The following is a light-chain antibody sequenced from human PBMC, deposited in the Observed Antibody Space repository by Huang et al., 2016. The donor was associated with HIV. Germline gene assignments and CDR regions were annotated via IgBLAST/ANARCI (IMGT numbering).Light chain of an antibody. V-gene: IGKV3-15*01. CDR2: GAA. CDR3: QQYNSWPPYT. Sequence: EIVMTQSPATLSVSPGERATLSCRASQSVSINLAWFQQKPGQAPGILIYGAATRATGIPVRFIGSGSGTEFTLTISSLQSEDFAVYYCQQYNSWPPYTFGQGTKLEIK. CDR1: QSVSIN. J-gene: IGKJ2*01.